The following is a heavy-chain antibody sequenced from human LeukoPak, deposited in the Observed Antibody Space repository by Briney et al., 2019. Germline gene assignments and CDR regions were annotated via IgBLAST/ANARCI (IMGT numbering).Heavy chain of an antibody. CDR2: IWYDGSNK. CDR1: GFTFSSYG. J-gene: IGHJ5*02. V-gene: IGHV3-33*01. CDR3: ARFSGYTYGFVWFDP. Sequence: GSLRLSCTASGFTFSSYGMHWVRQAPGKGLEWVAVIWYDGSNKYYADSVKGRFTISRDNSKNTLYLQMNSLRAEDTAVYYCARFSGYTYGFVWFDPWGQGTLVTVSS. D-gene: IGHD5-18*01.